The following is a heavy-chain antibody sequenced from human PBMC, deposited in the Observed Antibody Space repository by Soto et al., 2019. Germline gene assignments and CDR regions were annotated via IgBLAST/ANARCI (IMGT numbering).Heavy chain of an antibody. CDR2: MNPNSGNT. V-gene: IGHV1-8*01. CDR3: ARADGRGWYWLEHYYYYMDV. CDR1: GYTFTSYD. Sequence: ASVKVSCKASGYTFTSYDINWVRQATGQGLEWMGWMNPNSGNTGYAQKFQGRVTMTRNTSISTAYMELSSLRSEDTAVYYCARADGRGWYWLEHYYYYMDVWGKGTTVTVSS. D-gene: IGHD6-19*01. J-gene: IGHJ6*03.